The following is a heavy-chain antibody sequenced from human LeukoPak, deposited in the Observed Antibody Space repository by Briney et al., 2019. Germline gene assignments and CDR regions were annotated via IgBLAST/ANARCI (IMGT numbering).Heavy chain of an antibody. V-gene: IGHV4-59*01. CDR3: ARSSLGTYYFDY. CDR1: GGSISSYY. Sequence: SETLSLTCTVSGGSISSYYWSWIRQPPGKGLERIGYIYYSGSTNYNPSLKSRVTISVDTSKNQFSLKLSSVTAADTAVYYCARSSLGTYYFDYWGQGTLVTVSS. D-gene: IGHD7-27*01. CDR2: IYYSGST. J-gene: IGHJ4*02.